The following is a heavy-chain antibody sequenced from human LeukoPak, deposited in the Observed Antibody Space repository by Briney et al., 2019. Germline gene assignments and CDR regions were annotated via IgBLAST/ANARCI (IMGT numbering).Heavy chain of an antibody. J-gene: IGHJ5*02. CDR2: IDWDDDK. CDR3: ARIRIAVAGDNWFDP. CDR1: GFSLSTSGMC. Sequence: SGPALVKPTQTLTLTCTFSGFSLSTSGMCVSWIRQPPGKALEWLARIDWDDDKCYSTSLKTRLTISKDTSKNQVVLTMTNMDPVDTATYYCARIRIAVAGDNWFDPWGQGTLVTVSS. V-gene: IGHV2-70*11. D-gene: IGHD6-19*01.